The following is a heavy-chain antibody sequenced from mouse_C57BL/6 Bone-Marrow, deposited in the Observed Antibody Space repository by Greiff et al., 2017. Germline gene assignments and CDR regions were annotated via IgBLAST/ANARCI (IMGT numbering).Heavy chain of an antibody. CDR2: IDPSDSYT. Sequence: QVQLQQSGAELVMPGASVKLSCKASGYTFTSYWMHWVKQRPGQGLEWIGEIDPSDSYTNYNQKFKGKSTLTVDKSSSTAYMQLSNLTSEDSAVYYCATEFYYYGSNYWYFDVWGTGTTVTVSS. J-gene: IGHJ1*03. D-gene: IGHD1-1*01. CDR3: ATEFYYYGSNYWYFDV. V-gene: IGHV1-69*01. CDR1: GYTFTSYW.